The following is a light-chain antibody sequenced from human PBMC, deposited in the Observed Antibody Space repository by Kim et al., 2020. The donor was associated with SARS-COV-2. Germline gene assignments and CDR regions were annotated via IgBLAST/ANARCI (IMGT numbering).Light chain of an antibody. V-gene: IGKV1-33*01. Sequence: DIQLTQSPSTLSASIGDRVTITCRASQDIRDQLAWFQHRPGQAPTVLIYDAVTLQPGVPSRFSGSGSGTDFTFTISRLQPEDFATYYCLQYDSDHSFGQGTKLEI. CDR2: DAV. J-gene: IGKJ2*03. CDR1: QDIRDQ. CDR3: LQYDSDHS.